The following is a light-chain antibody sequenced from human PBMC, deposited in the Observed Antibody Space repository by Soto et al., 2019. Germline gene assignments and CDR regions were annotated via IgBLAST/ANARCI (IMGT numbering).Light chain of an antibody. CDR3: RSYTVDSGYV. Sequence: QSALTQPASVSAAPVQSITISCIGYSRDIGRYKYVSWYIQHPNKAPRLIIYELTNLPSGVSSRFSGSKSHNTASLTISGLQADDEGDYYCRSYTVDSGYVFGTGTKVTVL. J-gene: IGLJ1*01. CDR1: SRDIGRYKY. CDR2: ELT. V-gene: IGLV2-14*01.